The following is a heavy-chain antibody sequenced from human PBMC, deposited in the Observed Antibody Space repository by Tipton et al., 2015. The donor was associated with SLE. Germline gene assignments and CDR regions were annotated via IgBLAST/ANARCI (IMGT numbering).Heavy chain of an antibody. CDR1: GFTFSSYG. V-gene: IGHV3-33*01. J-gene: IGHJ1*01. CDR3: ARDSRSGYFQH. CDR2: IWYDGSNK. Sequence: SLRLSCAASGFTFSSYGMHWVRQAPGKGLEWVAVIWYDGSNKYYADSVKGRFTISRDNSKNTLYLQMNSLRAEDTAVYYCARDSRSGYFQHWGQGTPVTVSS.